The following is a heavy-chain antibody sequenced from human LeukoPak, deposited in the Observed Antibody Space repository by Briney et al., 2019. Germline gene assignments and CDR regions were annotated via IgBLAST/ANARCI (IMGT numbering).Heavy chain of an antibody. CDR1: GFTFSSYG. V-gene: IGHV3-33*06. Sequence: GRSLRLSCAASGFTFSSYGMHWVRQAPGKGLEWVAVIWYDGSNKYYADSVKGRFTISRDNSKNTLYLQMNSLRAEDTAVYYCAKDYYDSSGMTDYWGQGTLVTVSS. D-gene: IGHD3-22*01. CDR3: AKDYYDSSGMTDY. J-gene: IGHJ4*02. CDR2: IWYDGSNK.